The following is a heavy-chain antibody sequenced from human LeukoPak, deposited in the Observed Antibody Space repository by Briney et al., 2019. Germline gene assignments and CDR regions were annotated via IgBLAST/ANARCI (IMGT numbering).Heavy chain of an antibody. CDR1: GFTFSSYA. V-gene: IGHV3-23*01. CDR3: AKDQSSLWFGDCFDY. CDR2: ISGSGGST. Sequence: GGSLRLSCAASGFTFSSYAMSWVRQAPGKGLEWVSAISGSGGSTYYADSVKGRFTISRDNSKNTLYLQMNSLRAEDTAVYYCAKDQSSLWFGDCFDYWGQGTLVTVSS. D-gene: IGHD3-10*01. J-gene: IGHJ4*02.